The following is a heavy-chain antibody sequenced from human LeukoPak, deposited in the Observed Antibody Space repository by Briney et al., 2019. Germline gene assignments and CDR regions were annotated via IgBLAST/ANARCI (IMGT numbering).Heavy chain of an antibody. Sequence: GGSLRLSCAASGFIFSSYWMHWVRQVPGKGLVWVSRIHSDGSVTTYADFVKGRFTISRDNAKNTLYLQMNSLRAEDTAVYYCARVASYSSTSFDSWGQGTLVTVSS. CDR3: ARVASYSSTSFDS. CDR2: IHSDGSVT. D-gene: IGHD1-26*01. CDR1: GFIFSSYW. J-gene: IGHJ4*02. V-gene: IGHV3-74*01.